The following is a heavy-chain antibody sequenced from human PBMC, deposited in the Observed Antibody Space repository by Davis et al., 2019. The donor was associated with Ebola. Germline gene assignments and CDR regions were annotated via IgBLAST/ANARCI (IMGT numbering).Heavy chain of an antibody. D-gene: IGHD5-18*01. CDR1: GITFRNVV. CDR2: IDDDGEDT. Sequence: GGSLRLSCAASGITFRNVVMSWVRQAPGKGLEWVSGIDDDGEDTNYADSVRGRFTISRDNSKNTLYLQMNSLRAEDTAVYYCAKDRRDTASFDYWGQGTLVTVSS. CDR3: AKDRRDTASFDY. J-gene: IGHJ4*02. V-gene: IGHV3-23*01.